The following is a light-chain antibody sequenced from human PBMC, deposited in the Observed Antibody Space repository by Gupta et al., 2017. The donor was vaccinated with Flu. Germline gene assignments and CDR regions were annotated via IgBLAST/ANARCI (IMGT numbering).Light chain of an antibody. Sequence: EIVLTQSPGTLSSSLGERATLSCRASQSVSSSYLAWYQQKPGQAPMLLIYGATSRGTVSPDRFRCSGSGTDFTLTISRLEPEDFAVYYCQRYGSSPPYSFGQGTKLEIK. CDR2: GAT. V-gene: IGKV3-20*01. J-gene: IGKJ2*03. CDR3: QRYGSSPPYS. CDR1: QSVSSSY.